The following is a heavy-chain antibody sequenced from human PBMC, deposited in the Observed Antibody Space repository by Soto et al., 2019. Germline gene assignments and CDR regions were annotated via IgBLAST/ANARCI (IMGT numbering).Heavy chain of an antibody. V-gene: IGHV4-4*02. D-gene: IGHD3-10*01. CDR3: ARAMAREVTYDY. CDR1: GGSISSSNW. CDR2: IYRTGST. J-gene: IGHJ4*02. Sequence: QVQLQESGPGLVKPSGTLSLTCAVSGGSISSSNWWSWVRQPPGKGLEWIGEIYRTGSTNYNPSLKRRVIISVDKSKNQFSLKLTPVTAADTAVYYCARAMAREVTYDYWGQGTLVTVSS.